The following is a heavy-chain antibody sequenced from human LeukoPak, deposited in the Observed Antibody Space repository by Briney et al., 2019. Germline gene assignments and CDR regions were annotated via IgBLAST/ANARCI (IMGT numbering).Heavy chain of an antibody. CDR1: GGSISSYY. V-gene: IGHV4-59*01. CDR2: IYYSGST. CDR3: ARAPGTYYYDSSGSQAVYYYYGMDV. Sequence: SETLSLTCTASGGSISSYYWSWIRQPPGKGLEWIGYIYYSGSTNYNPSLKSRVTISVDTSKNQFSLKLSSVTAADTAVYYCARAPGTYYYDSSGSQAVYYYYGMDVWGQGTTVTVSS. D-gene: IGHD3-22*01. J-gene: IGHJ6*02.